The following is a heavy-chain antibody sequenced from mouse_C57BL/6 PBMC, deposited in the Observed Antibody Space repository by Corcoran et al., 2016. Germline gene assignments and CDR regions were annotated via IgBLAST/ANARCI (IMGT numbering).Heavy chain of an antibody. CDR3: ARPYYGSSYWFAY. CDR2: IYPRSGNT. V-gene: IGHV1-81*01. J-gene: IGHJ3*01. D-gene: IGHD1-1*01. CDR1: GYTFTSYG. Sequence: QVQLQQSGAELARPGASVKLSGKASGYTFTSYGISWVKQRTGQGLEWIGEIYPRSGNTYYNEKFKGKATLTADKSSSTAYMELRSLTSEDSAVYLCARPYYGSSYWFAYWGQGTLVTVSA.